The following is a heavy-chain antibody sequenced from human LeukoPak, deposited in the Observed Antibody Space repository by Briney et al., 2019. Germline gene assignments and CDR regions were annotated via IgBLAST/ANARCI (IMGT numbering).Heavy chain of an antibody. D-gene: IGHD3-22*01. V-gene: IGHV3-30*04. CDR2: ISYDGSNK. CDR1: GFTFSSYA. Sequence: GGSLRLSCAASGFTFSSYAMHWVRQAPGKGLEWVAVISYDGSNKYYADSVKGRFTISRDNSKNTLYLRMNSLRAEDTAVYYCARDSDYDSSGYYFPDYWGQGTLVTVSS. J-gene: IGHJ4*02. CDR3: ARDSDYDSSGYYFPDY.